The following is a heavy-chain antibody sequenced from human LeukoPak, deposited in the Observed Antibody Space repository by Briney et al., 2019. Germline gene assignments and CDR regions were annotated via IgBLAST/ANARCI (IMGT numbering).Heavy chain of an antibody. CDR2: IYYRGST. V-gene: IGHV4-59*12. CDR3: ASYSYGYYFDY. Sequence: PSETLSLTCTVSGDSISSYYWNWIRQPPGKGLEWIGYIYYRGSTNYNPSLKSRVTISVDTSKNQFSLKLSSVTAADTAVYYCASYSYGYYFDYWGQGTLVTVSS. J-gene: IGHJ4*02. D-gene: IGHD5-18*01. CDR1: GDSISSYY.